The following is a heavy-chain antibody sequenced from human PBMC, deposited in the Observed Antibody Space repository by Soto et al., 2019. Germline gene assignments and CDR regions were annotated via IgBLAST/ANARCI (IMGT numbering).Heavy chain of an antibody. D-gene: IGHD1-26*01. CDR2: TTYDGNNT. V-gene: IGHV3-30*18. Sequence: QVQLVDSGGDVVQPGGSLRLSCTGSGFTFGNYAMNWVRQAPGKGLEWVASTTYDGNNTYYADSLKGRFTISRDNSKNMVYLKMTSLGPEDTAVYYCAKGGGSARDFDYWGQGALVTVSS. CDR3: AKGGGSARDFDY. CDR1: GFTFGNYA. J-gene: IGHJ4*02.